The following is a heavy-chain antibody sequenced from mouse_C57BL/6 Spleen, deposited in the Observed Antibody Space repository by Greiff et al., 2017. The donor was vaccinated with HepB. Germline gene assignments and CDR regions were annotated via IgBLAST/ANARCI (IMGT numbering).Heavy chain of an antibody. CDR1: GFTFSSYG. CDR3: AREGYDYSLDY. D-gene: IGHD2-4*01. Sequence: EVKVVESGGDLVKPGGSLKLSCAASGFTFSSYGMSWVRQTPDKRLEWVATISSGGSYTYYPDSVKGRFTISRDNAKNTLYLQMSSLKSEDTAMYYCAREGYDYSLDYWGQGTTLTVSS. V-gene: IGHV5-6*01. CDR2: ISSGGSYT. J-gene: IGHJ2*01.